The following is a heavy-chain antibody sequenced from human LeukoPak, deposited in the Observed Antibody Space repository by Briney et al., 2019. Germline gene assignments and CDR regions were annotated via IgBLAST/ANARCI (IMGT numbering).Heavy chain of an antibody. CDR2: ISGSGGST. J-gene: IGHJ4*02. CDR3: ASPSYYDFWSGYHY. CDR1: GFTFSSYA. D-gene: IGHD3-3*01. Sequence: GGSLRLSCAASGFTFSSYAMSWVRQAPGKGLEWVSAISGSGGSTYCADSVKGRFTISRDNSKNTLYLQMNSLRAEDTAVYYCASPSYYDFWSGYHYWGQGTLVTVSS. V-gene: IGHV3-23*01.